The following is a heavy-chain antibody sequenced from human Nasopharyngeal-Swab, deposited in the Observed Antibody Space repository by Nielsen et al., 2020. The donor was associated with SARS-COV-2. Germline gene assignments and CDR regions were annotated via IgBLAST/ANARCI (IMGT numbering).Heavy chain of an antibody. CDR1: GFTFGDYA. V-gene: IGHV3-49*04. J-gene: IGHJ6*02. Sequence: GESLKISCPASGFTFGDYAMSWVRQAPGKGLEWVGFIRSKAYGGTTEYAASVKGRFTISRDDSKSIAYLQMNSLKTEDTAVYYCTRDVWSGYYIYSNYYYYGMDVWGQGTTVTVSS. CDR3: TRDVWSGYYIYSNYYYYGMDV. D-gene: IGHD3-3*01. CDR2: IRSKAYGGTT.